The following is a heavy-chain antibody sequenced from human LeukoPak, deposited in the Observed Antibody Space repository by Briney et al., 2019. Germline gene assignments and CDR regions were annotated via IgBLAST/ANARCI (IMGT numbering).Heavy chain of an antibody. V-gene: IGHV4-38-2*02. CDR2: IYHSGST. Sequence: SETLSLTCSVSGYSISSGYYWGWIRQPPGKGLEWIATIYHSGSTYYNPSLKSRITISVDTSKNQFSLKLSSVTAADTAVYYCARANSGYYYDYWGQGTLVTVSS. D-gene: IGHD3-22*01. J-gene: IGHJ4*02. CDR1: GYSISSGYY. CDR3: ARANSGYYYDY.